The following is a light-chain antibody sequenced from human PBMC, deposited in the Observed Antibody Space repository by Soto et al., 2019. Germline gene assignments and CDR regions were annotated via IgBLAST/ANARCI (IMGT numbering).Light chain of an antibody. CDR2: GNN. Sequence: QSVLTQPPSVSGAPGQKVTISCTRSSSNIGAAYDVHWYQHLPGTAPKLLIYGNNNRPSGVPDRFSGSKSGTSASLAITGLEAEDEADYYGQSYHSILSGWVFGGGTKLTVL. CDR1: SSNIGAAYD. CDR3: QSYHSILSGWV. V-gene: IGLV1-40*01. J-gene: IGLJ3*02.